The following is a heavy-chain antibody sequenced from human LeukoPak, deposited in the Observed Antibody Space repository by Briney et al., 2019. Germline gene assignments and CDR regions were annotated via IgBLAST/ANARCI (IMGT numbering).Heavy chain of an antibody. D-gene: IGHD1-26*01. J-gene: IGHJ6*02. Sequence: XXXXGYXYYSGSTNYNPSLKSRVTISVDTSKNQFSLKLSSVTAADTAVYYCARVSGSRTYYYYYSMDVWGQGTTVTVSS. V-gene: IGHV4-59*01. CDR3: ARVSGSRTYYYYYSMDV. CDR2: XYYSGST.